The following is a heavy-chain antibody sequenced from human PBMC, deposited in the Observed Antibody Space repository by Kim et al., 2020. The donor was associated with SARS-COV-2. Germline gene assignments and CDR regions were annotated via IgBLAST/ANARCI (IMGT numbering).Heavy chain of an antibody. D-gene: IGHD3-10*01. CDR3: ARDVHLAFTIGDAFDI. Sequence: GGSLRLSCAASGFTFSSYSMNWVRQAPGKGLEWVSSMTSSRTSIYYADSVKGRFTISRDNAKNTLYLQMNSLRAEDTAVYYCARDVHLAFTIGDAFDIWGRGTMVTVSS. V-gene: IGHV3-21*01. CDR2: MTSSRTSI. J-gene: IGHJ3*02. CDR1: GFTFSSYS.